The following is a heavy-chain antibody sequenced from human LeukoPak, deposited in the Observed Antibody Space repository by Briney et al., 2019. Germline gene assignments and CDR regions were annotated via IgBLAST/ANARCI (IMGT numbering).Heavy chain of an antibody. J-gene: IGHJ4*02. V-gene: IGHV3-30-3*01. CDR1: GIIFGDAW. CDR2: ISYDGSNK. CDR3: ARDQWFANGSGSYYPGY. D-gene: IGHD3-10*01. Sequence: GGSLRLSCTASGIIFGDAWMTWVRQAPGQGPEWVAVISYDGSNKYYADSVKGRFTISRDNSKNTLYLQMNSLGAEDTAVYYCARDQWFANGSGSYYPGYWGQGTLVTVSS.